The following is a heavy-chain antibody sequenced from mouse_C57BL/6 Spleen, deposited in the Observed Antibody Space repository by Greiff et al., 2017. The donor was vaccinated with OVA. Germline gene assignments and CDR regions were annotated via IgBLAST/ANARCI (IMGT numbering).Heavy chain of an antibody. D-gene: IGHD4-1*01. CDR3: ARRGLLGLYFDY. J-gene: IGHJ2*01. CDR2: INPNNGGT. CDR1: GYTFTDYN. V-gene: IGHV1-18*01. Sequence: VQLQQSGPELVKPGASVKIPCKASGYTFTDYNMDWVKQSHGKSLEWIGDINPNNGGTIYNQKFKGKATLTVDKSSSTAYMELRSLTSEDTAVYYCARRGLLGLYFDYWGQGTTLTVSS.